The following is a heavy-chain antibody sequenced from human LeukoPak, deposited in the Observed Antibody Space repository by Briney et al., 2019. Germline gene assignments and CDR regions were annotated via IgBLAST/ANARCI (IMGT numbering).Heavy chain of an antibody. D-gene: IGHD2-15*01. Sequence: GGSLRLSCAASGFTFSDYYMSWIRQAPGKGLEWVSYISSSGSTIYYADSVKGRFTISRDNAKNSLYLQKNSLRAEDTAVYYCASGPRKWYYFDYWGQGTLVTVSS. CDR2: ISSSGSTI. CDR3: ASGPRKWYYFDY. CDR1: GFTFSDYY. V-gene: IGHV3-11*01. J-gene: IGHJ4*02.